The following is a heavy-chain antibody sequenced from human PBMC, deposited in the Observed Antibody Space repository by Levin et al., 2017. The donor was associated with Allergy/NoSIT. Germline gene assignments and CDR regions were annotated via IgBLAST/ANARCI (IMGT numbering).Heavy chain of an antibody. D-gene: IGHD3-22*01. CDR1: GFTFSDHY. CDR3: ARDQDYYDSSGLGY. V-gene: IGHV3-72*01. CDR2: TRNKANRYTK. J-gene: IGHJ4*02. Sequence: GGSLRLSCAASGFTFSDHYMDWVRQAPGKGLEWVGRTRNKANRYTKEYAASVQCTFTISRDDTKHTLYLQMNSLKTEDRAVYYCARDQDYYDSSGLGYWGQGTLVTVSS.